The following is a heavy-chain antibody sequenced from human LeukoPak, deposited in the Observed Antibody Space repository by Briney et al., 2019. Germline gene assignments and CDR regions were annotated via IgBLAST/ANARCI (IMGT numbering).Heavy chain of an antibody. CDR1: GFTFSTYS. Sequence: GGSLRLSCATSGFTFSTYSMNWVRQAPGKGLEWISYITSTGKTIYYADSVKGRFTISRDNAKDSVYLQLNSLRAEDTAVYYCATVGVAARLDHWGQGTLVAVSS. D-gene: IGHD6-19*01. CDR2: ITSTGKTI. J-gene: IGHJ4*02. CDR3: ATVGVAARLDH. V-gene: IGHV3-48*04.